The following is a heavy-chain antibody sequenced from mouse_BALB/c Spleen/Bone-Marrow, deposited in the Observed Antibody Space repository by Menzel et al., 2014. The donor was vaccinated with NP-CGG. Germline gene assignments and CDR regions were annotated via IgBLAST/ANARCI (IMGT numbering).Heavy chain of an antibody. Sequence: EVNVVESGGGLVKPGGSLKLSCAASGFTFSNFAMSWVRQTPDKRLEWVASISGGGSAYYPDSVKGRLSISRDNARDILFLQMSSLRSEDTAVYYCARGYDYDFDYWGQGTTLTVSS. J-gene: IGHJ2*01. D-gene: IGHD2-4*01. CDR2: ISGGGSA. CDR1: GFTFSNFA. CDR3: ARGYDYDFDY. V-gene: IGHV5-6-5*01.